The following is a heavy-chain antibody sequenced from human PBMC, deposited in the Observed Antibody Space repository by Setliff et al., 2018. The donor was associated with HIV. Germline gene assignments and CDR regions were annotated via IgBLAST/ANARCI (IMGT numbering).Heavy chain of an antibody. V-gene: IGHV3-21*04. CDR1: GFTSSSFS. Sequence: GGSLRLSCAASGFTSSSFSMYWVRQTPGKGLEWVSSISGSSTYWKYADSVKGRFTISRDNAKSSLYLQMSSLTADDTAAYYCARQDIPAGYYLFDYWGQGTQVTVSS. CDR2: ISGSSTYW. J-gene: IGHJ4*02. D-gene: IGHD3-9*01. CDR3: ARQDIPAGYYLFDY.